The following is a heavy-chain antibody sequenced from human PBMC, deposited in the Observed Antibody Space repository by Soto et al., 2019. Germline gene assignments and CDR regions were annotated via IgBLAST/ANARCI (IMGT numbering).Heavy chain of an antibody. CDR1: GGSTSSDNY. D-gene: IGHD2-15*01. Sequence: QVQLQESGPGLVKPSQTLSLTCTVSGGSTSSDNYWSWIRQPPGKGLEWIGHIYYSGNTDYNTSLKSRLAISIDTAKNQFSLNLSAVTAADTAVYFCAREGGESSDGLYYFDSWGQGSLVTVSS. CDR2: IYYSGNT. J-gene: IGHJ4*02. V-gene: IGHV4-30-4*01. CDR3: AREGGESSDGLYYFDS.